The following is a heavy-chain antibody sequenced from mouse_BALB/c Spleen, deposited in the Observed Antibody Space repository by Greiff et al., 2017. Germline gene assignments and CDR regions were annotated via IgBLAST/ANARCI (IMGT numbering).Heavy chain of an antibody. D-gene: IGHD2-3*01. V-gene: IGHV1-69*02. CDR3: TRSGGGYYYFDY. CDR1: GYTFTSYW. J-gene: IGHJ2*01. Sequence: QVQLQQSGAELVRPGASVKLSCKASGYTFTSYWINWVKQRPGQGLEWIGNIYPSDSYTNYNQKFKDKATLTVDKSSSTAYMQLSSPTSEDSAVYYCTRSGGGYYYFDYWGQGTTLTVSS. CDR2: IYPSDSYT.